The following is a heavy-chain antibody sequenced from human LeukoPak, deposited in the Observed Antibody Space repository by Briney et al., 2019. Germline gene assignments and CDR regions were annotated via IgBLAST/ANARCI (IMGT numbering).Heavy chain of an antibody. CDR1: GGSISSGGYY. CDR3: ASFSGIGGNWFDP. D-gene: IGHD6-13*01. CDR2: IYYSGST. J-gene: IGHJ5*02. Sequence: PSETLSLTCTVSGGSISSGGYYWSWIRQRPGKGLEWIGYIYYSGSTYYNPSLKSRVTISVDTSKNQFSLRLSSVTAADTAVYYCASFSGIGGNWFDPWGQGTLVTVSS. V-gene: IGHV4-31*03.